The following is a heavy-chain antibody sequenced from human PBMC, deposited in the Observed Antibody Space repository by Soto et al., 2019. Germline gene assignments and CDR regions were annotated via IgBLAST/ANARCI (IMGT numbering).Heavy chain of an antibody. CDR2: INPSGGST. CDR1: GYTFSSYY. J-gene: IGHJ6*02. V-gene: IGHV1-46*01. Sequence: ASVKVSCKASGYTFSSYYMHWVRQAPGQGLEWMGLINPSGGSTSNAQNFQGRVTMTRDTSTSTVYMELSSLRSEDTAIYYCARDLPTAPSGGDVWGQGTTVTVS. CDR3: ARDLPTAPSGGDV. D-gene: IGHD2-21*02.